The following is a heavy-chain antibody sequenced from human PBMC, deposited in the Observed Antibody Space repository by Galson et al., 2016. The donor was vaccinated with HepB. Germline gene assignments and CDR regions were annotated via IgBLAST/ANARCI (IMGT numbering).Heavy chain of an antibody. V-gene: IGHV2-5*02. CDR1: GFSIRTNGVG. CDR2: IYWDGDD. J-gene: IGHJ5*02. Sequence: PALVKPTQTLTLTCTFSGFSIRTNGVGVGWIRQPPRKALEWLAVIYWDGDDRYSPSLKGRLTVTKDPSNNQVVLTMTNMDPVDTGTYYCAYTGQTTYCNHNTCYGSRYFDPWGQGTLVIVSS. D-gene: IGHD2/OR15-2a*01. CDR3: AYTGQTTYCNHNTCYGSRYFDP.